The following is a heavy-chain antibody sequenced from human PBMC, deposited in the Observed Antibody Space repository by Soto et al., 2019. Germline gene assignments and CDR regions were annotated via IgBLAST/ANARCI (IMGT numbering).Heavy chain of an antibody. CDR3: ARDPQWLVPLTYYYGMDV. CDR2: ISSSSSYI. J-gene: IGHJ6*02. CDR1: GFTFSSYS. Sequence: GSLRLSCAASGFTFSSYSMNWVRQAPGKGLEWVSSISSSSSYIYYADSVKGRFTISRDNAKNSLYLQMNSLRAEDTAVYYCARDPQWLVPLTYYYGMDVWGQGTTVTVSS. D-gene: IGHD6-19*01. V-gene: IGHV3-21*01.